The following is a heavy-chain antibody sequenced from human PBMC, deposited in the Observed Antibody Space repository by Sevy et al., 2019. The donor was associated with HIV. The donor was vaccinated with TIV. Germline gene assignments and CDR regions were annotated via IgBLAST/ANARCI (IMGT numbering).Heavy chain of an antibody. D-gene: IGHD1-26*01. V-gene: IGHV3-15*01. CDR3: ATVQGAGAAGAFEI. CDR1: GFSFKNVW. Sequence: GESLKISCAGSGFSFKNVWMTWVRQTPGKGLEWVGHAKRKSDGGSIDYGSPVNGRFTISRDDSKDMLYLQMSSMKTEDTGVYYCATVQGAGAAGAFEIWGQGTMVTVSS. CDR2: AKRKSDGGSI. J-gene: IGHJ3*02.